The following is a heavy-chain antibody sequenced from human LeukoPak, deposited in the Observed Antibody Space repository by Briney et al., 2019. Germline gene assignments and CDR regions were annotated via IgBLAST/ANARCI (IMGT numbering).Heavy chain of an antibody. CDR1: GFTFSSYS. V-gene: IGHV3-21*01. CDR3: AREAYYYDSSGYVHDAFDI. D-gene: IGHD3-22*01. CDR2: ISSRSSYI. Sequence: GGSLRLSCAASGFTFSSYSMNWVRQAPGKGLEWVSSISSRSSYIYHADSVKGRFTTSRDNAKNSLYLQMNSLRAEDTAVYYCAREAYYYDSSGYVHDAFDIWGQGTVVTVSS. J-gene: IGHJ3*02.